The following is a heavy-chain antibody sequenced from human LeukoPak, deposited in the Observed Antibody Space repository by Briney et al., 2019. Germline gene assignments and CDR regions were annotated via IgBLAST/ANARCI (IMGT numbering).Heavy chain of an antibody. CDR2: IYSSGDT. CDR1: GGSVTSGTYY. D-gene: IGHD3-22*01. CDR3: ADSSGYLGDDVFDS. V-gene: IGHV4-31*03. Sequence: ASETLSLTCTVSGGSVTSGTYYWTWIRHHPGKGLEWIGYIYSSGDTQYNPSLRSRVTMSVDTSKNQFSLNLSAVTAADTAVYFCADSSGYLGDDVFDSWGQGTLVTVSS. J-gene: IGHJ3*01.